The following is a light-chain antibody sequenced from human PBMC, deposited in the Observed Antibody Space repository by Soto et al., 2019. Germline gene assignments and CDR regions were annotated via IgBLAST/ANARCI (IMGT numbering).Light chain of an antibody. CDR3: QQYGRSPYT. Sequence: VYTQSPDALSLSPGERATLSCRASQTASSSHLAWYQQKPGQAPRLLIYDASSRATGISDRFSGSGSGTDFTLTISRLESEDFAVYYCQQYGRSPYTFGQGTKVDI. J-gene: IGKJ2*01. CDR2: DAS. CDR1: QTASSSH. V-gene: IGKV3-20*01.